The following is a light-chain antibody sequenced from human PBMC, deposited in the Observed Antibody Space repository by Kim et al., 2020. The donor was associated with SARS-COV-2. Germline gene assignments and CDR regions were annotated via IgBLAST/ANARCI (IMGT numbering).Light chain of an antibody. V-gene: IGLV1-44*01. Sequence: ELTQPPSASGTPGQRVTISCSGSSSNIGSNTVNWYQQLPGTAHKLLIYSNNQRPSGVPDRFSGSKSGTSASLAISGLQSEDEADYYCAAWDDSLNGWVFGGWTQLTVL. J-gene: IGLJ3*02. CDR3: AAWDDSLNGWV. CDR1: SSNIGSNT. CDR2: SNN.